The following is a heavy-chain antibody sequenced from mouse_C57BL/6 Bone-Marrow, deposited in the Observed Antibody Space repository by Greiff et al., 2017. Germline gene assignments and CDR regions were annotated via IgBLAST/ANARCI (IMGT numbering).Heavy chain of an antibody. V-gene: IGHV1-81*01. CDR2: IYPRSGNT. CDR3: ARSGYYGPYWYFDV. CDR1: GYTFTSYG. D-gene: IGHD1-1*01. J-gene: IGHJ1*03. Sequence: QVQLQQSGAELARPGASVKLSCKASGYTFTSYGISWVKQRTGQGLEWIGEIYPRSGNTYYNEKFKGKATLTADKSSSTAYMERRSLTSEDSAVYFCARSGYYGPYWYFDVWGTGTTVTVSS.